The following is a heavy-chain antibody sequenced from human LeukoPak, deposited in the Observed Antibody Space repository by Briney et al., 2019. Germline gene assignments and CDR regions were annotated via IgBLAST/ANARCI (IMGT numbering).Heavy chain of an antibody. V-gene: IGHV3-30*18. J-gene: IGHJ6*02. CDR3: AKDSEATYYDFWSGYYGMDV. Sequence: GGSLRLSCAASGFTFSSYGMHWVRHAPGKGLEGVAVISYDGSNKYYADSVKGRFTISRDNSKNTLYLQMNSLRAEDTAVYYCAKDSEATYYDFWSGYYGMDVWGQGTTVTVSS. CDR1: GFTFSSYG. D-gene: IGHD3-3*01. CDR2: ISYDGSNK.